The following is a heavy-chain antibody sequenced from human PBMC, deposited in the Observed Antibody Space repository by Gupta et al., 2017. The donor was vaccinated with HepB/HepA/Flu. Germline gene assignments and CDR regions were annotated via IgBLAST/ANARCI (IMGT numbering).Heavy chain of an antibody. J-gene: IGHJ4*02. CDR3: ARAVSNDYVTD. CDR2: IYSGTTT. CDR1: GFTVSGTY. Sequence: EVQMVESGGALVQPGGSLRLSCVLSGFTVSGTYMTWVRQAPGKGLEWVSIIYSGTTTYYADSVKGRFTISRDNSKNMLFLQMNSLRVEDTATYYGARAVSNDYVTDWGQGTLVTVSS. D-gene: IGHD4-17*01. V-gene: IGHV3-66*01.